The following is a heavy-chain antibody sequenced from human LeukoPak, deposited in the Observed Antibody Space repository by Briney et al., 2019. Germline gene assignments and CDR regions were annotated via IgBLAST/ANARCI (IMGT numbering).Heavy chain of an antibody. D-gene: IGHD1-7*01. CDR1: GGSFSGYY. CDR2: INHSGST. V-gene: IGHV4-34*01. CDR3: ARRNNGKYSKPRHPENFFDY. J-gene: IGHJ4*02. Sequence: SETLSLTCAVYGGSFSGYYWSWIRQPPGKGLEWIGEINHSGSTNYNPSLKSRVTISVDTSKNQFSLKLSSVTAADTAVYYCARRNNGKYSKPRHPENFFDYLGQGNPVTLPS.